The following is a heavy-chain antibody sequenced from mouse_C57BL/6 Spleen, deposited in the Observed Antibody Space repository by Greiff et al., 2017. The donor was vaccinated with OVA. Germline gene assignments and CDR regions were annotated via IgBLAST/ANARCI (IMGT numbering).Heavy chain of an antibody. CDR1: GYTFTSYW. J-gene: IGHJ1*03. D-gene: IGHD1-1*01. Sequence: QVQLQQPGAELVKPGASVKLSCKASGYTFTSYWMQWVKQRPGQGLEWIGEIDPSDSYTNYNQKFKGKATLTVDTSSSTAYMQLSSLTAEDSAVDDCASRYGRSLWYFDVWGTGTTVTVSS. V-gene: IGHV1-50*01. CDR2: IDPSDSYT. CDR3: ASRYGRSLWYFDV.